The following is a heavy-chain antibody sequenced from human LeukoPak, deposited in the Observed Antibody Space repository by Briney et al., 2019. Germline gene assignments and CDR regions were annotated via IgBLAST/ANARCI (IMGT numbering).Heavy chain of an antibody. CDR3: ARGFSGYGNFDY. J-gene: IGHJ4*02. CDR1: GFTFSSYS. D-gene: IGHD5-12*01. V-gene: IGHV3-21*01. CDR2: TSSSSSYI. Sequence: GGSLRLSCAASGFTFSSYSMNWVRQAPGKGLEWVSSTSSSSSYIYYADSVKGRFTISRDNAKNSLYLQMNSLRAEDTAVYYCARGFSGYGNFDYWGQGTLVTVSS.